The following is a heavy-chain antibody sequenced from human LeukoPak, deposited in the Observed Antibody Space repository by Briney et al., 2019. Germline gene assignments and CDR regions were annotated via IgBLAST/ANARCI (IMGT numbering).Heavy chain of an antibody. CDR2: IYGSGST. Sequence: SETLSLTCTASGGSISSYYWSWIRQPAGKGLEWIGRIYGSGSTNYNPSLKSRVTMSVDTSKNQFSLKLSSVTAADTAVYYCASHYYYDSKGFDPWGQGTLVTVSS. CDR3: ASHYYYDSKGFDP. D-gene: IGHD3-22*01. CDR1: GGSISSYY. J-gene: IGHJ5*02. V-gene: IGHV4-4*07.